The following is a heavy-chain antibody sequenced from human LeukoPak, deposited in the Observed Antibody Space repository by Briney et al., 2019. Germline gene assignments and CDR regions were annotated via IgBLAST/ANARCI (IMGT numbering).Heavy chain of an antibody. CDR1: GGSFSGYY. J-gene: IGHJ5*02. Sequence: PSETLSLTCAVYGGSFSGYYWSWIHQPPGKGLEWIGEINHSGSTNYNPSLKSRVTISVDTSKNQFSLKLSSVTAADTAVYYCARPRRYSYGPGAYNWFDPWGQGTLVTVSS. V-gene: IGHV4-34*01. CDR2: INHSGST. D-gene: IGHD5-18*01. CDR3: ARPRRYSYGPGAYNWFDP.